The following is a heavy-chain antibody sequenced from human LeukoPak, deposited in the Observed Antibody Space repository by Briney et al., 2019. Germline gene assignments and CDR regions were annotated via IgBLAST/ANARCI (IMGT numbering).Heavy chain of an antibody. CDR2: INSDGSST. V-gene: IGHV3-74*01. D-gene: IGHD6-13*01. Sequence: GGTLRLSCAASGFTFSSYWMHWVRQAPGKGLVWVSRINSDGSSTSYADSVKGRFTISRGNAKNTLYLQMDSLRAEDTAVYYCASEGSSWYYFDYWGQGTLVTVSS. CDR3: ASEGSSWYYFDY. J-gene: IGHJ4*02. CDR1: GFTFSSYW.